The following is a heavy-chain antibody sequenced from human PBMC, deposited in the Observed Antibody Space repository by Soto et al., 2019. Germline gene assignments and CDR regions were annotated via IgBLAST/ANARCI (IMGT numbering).Heavy chain of an antibody. Sequence: SETLSLTCTISGGSISVYYWSWVRQPPGHELEWIGYTYASGSPYYNPSLRSRVTISADTSKNQISLKLTSPTAADTAVYYCARGVGSSPPRYWGRGTLVTVSS. V-gene: IGHV4-59*01. D-gene: IGHD1-26*01. CDR3: ARGVGSSPPRY. J-gene: IGHJ4*02. CDR1: GGSISVYY. CDR2: TYASGSP.